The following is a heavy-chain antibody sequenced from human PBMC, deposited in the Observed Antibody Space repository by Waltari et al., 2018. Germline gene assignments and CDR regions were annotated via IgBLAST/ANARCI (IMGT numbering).Heavy chain of an antibody. CDR2: FSGSGGRT. J-gene: IGHJ4*02. CDR1: GFTVCSYA. D-gene: IGHD5-12*01. Sequence: EVTLFESGGGLVQPGGSLRLSCASPGFTVCSYAMSWVRQVTGKGAGWVSAFSGSGGRTYYADSVKGRFTISRDNSKNTLYLQMNSLRAEDTAVYYCAKVGEWLRFYPPGYFDYWGQGTLVTVSS. V-gene: IGHV3-23*01. CDR3: AKVGEWLRFYPPGYFDY.